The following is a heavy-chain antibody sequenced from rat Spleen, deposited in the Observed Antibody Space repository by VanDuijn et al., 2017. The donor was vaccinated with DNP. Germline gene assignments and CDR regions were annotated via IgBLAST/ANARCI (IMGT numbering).Heavy chain of an antibody. J-gene: IGHJ2*01. CDR3: AKGPNYGGWSDYFDY. D-gene: IGHD1-11*01. Sequence: EVQLVESGGGLVQPGRSLKLSCAASGFNFNDYWMGWVRQAPGKGLEWIGQINKDSSTITYIPSLKDKFTISRDNDQNTLYLQMSKLGSEDTAIYYCAKGPNYGGWSDYFDYWGQGVMVTVSS. CDR1: GFNFNDYW. V-gene: IGHV4-2*01. CDR2: INKDSSTI.